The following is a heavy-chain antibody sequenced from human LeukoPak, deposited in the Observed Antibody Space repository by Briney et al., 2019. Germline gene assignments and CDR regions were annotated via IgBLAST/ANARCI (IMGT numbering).Heavy chain of an antibody. Sequence: PGGSLRLSCAASGFTFDDYGMSWVRQAPGKGLEWVSGINWNGGSTGYADSVKGRFTISRDNAKNSLYLQMNSLRAEDTALYYCARPYGDYGEYYYYMDAWGKGTTVTVSS. V-gene: IGHV3-20*04. J-gene: IGHJ6*03. D-gene: IGHD4-17*01. CDR1: GFTFDDYG. CDR3: ARPYGDYGEYYYYMDA. CDR2: INWNGGST.